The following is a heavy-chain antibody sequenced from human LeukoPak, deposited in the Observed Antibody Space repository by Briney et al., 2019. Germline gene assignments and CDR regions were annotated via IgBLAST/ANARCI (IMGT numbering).Heavy chain of an antibody. Sequence: ASVKVSCKASGYTFTGYYMHWVRQAPGQGLEWMGRINPNSGGTNYAQKFQGRVTMTRDTSTSTVYMELSSLRSEDTAVYYCARVSGPGEYWGQGTLVTVSP. CDR3: ARVSGPGEY. J-gene: IGHJ4*02. D-gene: IGHD3-10*01. CDR1: GYTFTGYY. V-gene: IGHV1-2*06. CDR2: INPNSGGT.